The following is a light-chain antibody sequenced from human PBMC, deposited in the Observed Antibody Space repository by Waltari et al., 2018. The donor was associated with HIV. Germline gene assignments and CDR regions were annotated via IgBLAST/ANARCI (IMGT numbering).Light chain of an antibody. J-gene: IGKJ2*01. V-gene: IGKV3-15*01. CDR3: QQYDNWPYT. Sequence: EVVLTQSPAILPVSPGERVSVSCRASQSVNSQLASYQQKVGQAPRLLIHGASSRASGIPARFSGSGSGTDFSLTISSLKSEDFAIYYCQQYDNWPYTFGQGTKLDI. CDR2: GAS. CDR1: QSVNSQ.